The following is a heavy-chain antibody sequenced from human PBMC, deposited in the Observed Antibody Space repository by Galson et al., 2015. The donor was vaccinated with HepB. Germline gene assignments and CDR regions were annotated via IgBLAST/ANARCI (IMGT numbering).Heavy chain of an antibody. V-gene: IGHV3-7*03. J-gene: IGHJ1*01. CDR2: IKQDGSEK. CDR3: AGEPSILWWDRAEYFQH. Sequence: SLRLSCAASGFTFSSYWMSWVRQAPGKGLEWVANIKQDGSEKYYVDSVKGRFTFSRDNAKNSLYLQMNSLRAEDTAVYYCAGEPSILWWDRAEYFQHWGQGTLVTVSS. CDR1: GFTFSSYW. D-gene: IGHD2-21*01.